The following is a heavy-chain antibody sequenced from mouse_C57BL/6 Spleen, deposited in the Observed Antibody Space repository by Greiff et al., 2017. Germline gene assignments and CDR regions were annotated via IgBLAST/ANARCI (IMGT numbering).Heavy chain of an antibody. Sequence: VKLQQPGAELVKPGASVKVSCKASGYTFTSYWMHWVKQRPGQGLEWIGRIHPSDSDTNYNQKFKGKATLTVDKSSSTAYMQLSSLTSEDSAVYYCAIGRVSNWGFAYWGQGTLVTVSA. V-gene: IGHV1-74*01. CDR3: AIGRVSNWGFAY. J-gene: IGHJ3*01. D-gene: IGHD4-1*01. CDR2: IHPSDSDT. CDR1: GYTFTSYW.